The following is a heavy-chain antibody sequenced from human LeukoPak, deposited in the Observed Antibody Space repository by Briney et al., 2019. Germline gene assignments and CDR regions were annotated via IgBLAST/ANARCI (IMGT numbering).Heavy chain of an antibody. V-gene: IGHV4-30-4*01. D-gene: IGHD3-10*01. J-gene: IGHJ6*02. CDR2: IYYSGST. CDR1: GGSISSGDYY. Sequence: SETLSLTCTVSGGSISSGDYYWGWIRQPPGKGLEWIGYIYYSGSTYYNPSLKSRVTLSVDTSKNQFSLKLSSVTAADTAVYYCARDGPVLLWFGELYYGMDVWGQGTTVTVSS. CDR3: ARDGPVLLWFGELYYGMDV.